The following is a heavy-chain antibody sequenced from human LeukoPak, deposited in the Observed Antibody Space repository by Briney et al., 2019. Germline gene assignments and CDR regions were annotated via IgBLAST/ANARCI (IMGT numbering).Heavy chain of an antibody. J-gene: IGHJ5*01. V-gene: IGHV4-4*07. Sequence: SETLSLTCTVSGGSISSYYWTWIRQPAGKGLEWIGRINASGTTRYNPSLKSRLAMSVDTSKNQFSLKLTSVTAADTAVYFCTRGLAAAYDYNWFDSWGQGTLVTVSS. CDR2: INASGTT. CDR3: TRGLAAAYDYNWFDS. CDR1: GGSISSYY. D-gene: IGHD5-12*01.